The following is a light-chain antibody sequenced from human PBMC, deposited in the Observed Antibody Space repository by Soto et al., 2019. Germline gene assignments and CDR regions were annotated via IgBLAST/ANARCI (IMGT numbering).Light chain of an antibody. CDR1: QSLLYSSNNRNY. CDR2: WAS. CDR3: QQYFSTPIT. Sequence: DIVMTQSPDSLAVSVGETATINCKSSQSLLYSSNNRNYLVWYQHKPGHPPKLLIYWASTRDLGVPDRFSGSGSGTDFTLTISSLQAEDVAVYYCQQYFSTPITFGQGTRVEIK. J-gene: IGKJ5*01. V-gene: IGKV4-1*01.